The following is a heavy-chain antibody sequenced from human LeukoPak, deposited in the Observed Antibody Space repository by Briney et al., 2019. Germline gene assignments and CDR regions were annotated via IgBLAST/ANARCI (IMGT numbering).Heavy chain of an antibody. J-gene: IGHJ4*02. Sequence: SETLSLTCTVSGGSISTYYWSWIRQPPGKGLEWIGSIYYSGSTYYNPSLKSRVTISVDTSKNQFSLKLSSVTAADTAVYYCAREAGEYSSSSESGDYWGQGTLVTVSS. CDR1: GGSISTYY. CDR2: IYYSGST. V-gene: IGHV4-59*12. CDR3: AREAGEYSSSSESGDY. D-gene: IGHD6-6*01.